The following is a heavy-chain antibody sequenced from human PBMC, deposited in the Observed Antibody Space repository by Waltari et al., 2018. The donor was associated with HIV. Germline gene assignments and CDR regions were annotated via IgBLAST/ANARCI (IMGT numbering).Heavy chain of an antibody. J-gene: IGHJ6*02. CDR2: IYYSVSP. D-gene: IGHD3-3*01. Sequence: QVQLQESGPGLVKPSQTLSLTCTVSGGSISSGGYYWSWIRQHPGKGLEWIGYIYYSVSPYYNPSLKSRVTISVDTSKNQFSLKLSSVTAADTAVYYCARDHATIFGGGGRDYGMDVWGQGTTVTVSS. V-gene: IGHV4-31*03. CDR1: GGSISSGGYY. CDR3: ARDHATIFGGGGRDYGMDV.